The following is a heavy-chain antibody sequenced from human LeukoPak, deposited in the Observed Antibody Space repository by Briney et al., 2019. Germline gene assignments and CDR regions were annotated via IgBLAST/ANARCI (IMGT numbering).Heavy chain of an antibody. CDR2: ISYDENNE. D-gene: IGHD4-17*01. CDR1: GFTFSRYA. J-gene: IGHJ5*02. CDR3: AKDYGDYALDP. Sequence: GGSLRLSCAASGFTFSRYAMHWVRQAPGKGLEWVAVISYDENNENYADSVKGRFTISRDNSKNALYLQMNSLRVEDTAVYYCAKDYGDYALDPWGQGTLVTVSS. V-gene: IGHV3-30-3*01.